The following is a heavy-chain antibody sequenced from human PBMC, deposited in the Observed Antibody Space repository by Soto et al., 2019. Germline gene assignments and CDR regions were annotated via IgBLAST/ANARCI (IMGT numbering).Heavy chain of an antibody. CDR3: ARAFRYDFWSGYPPGAAWFDP. Sequence: SETLSLTCAVYGGSFSGYYWSWIRQPPGKGLEWIGEINHSGSTNYNPSLKSRVTISVDTSKNQFSLKLSSVTAADTAVYYCARAFRYDFWSGYPPGAAWFDPWGQGTLVTVS. CDR1: GGSFSGYY. V-gene: IGHV4-34*01. D-gene: IGHD3-3*01. CDR2: INHSGST. J-gene: IGHJ5*02.